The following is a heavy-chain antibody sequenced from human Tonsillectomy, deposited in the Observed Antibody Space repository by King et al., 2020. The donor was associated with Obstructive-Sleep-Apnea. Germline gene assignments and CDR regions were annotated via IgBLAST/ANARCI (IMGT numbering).Heavy chain of an antibody. D-gene: IGHD3-10*01. CDR3: ARGGVTMVREMDV. CDR1: GATFSSCA. CDR2: IIPILSVV. Sequence: QLVQSGAEVKKPGSSVKVSCKAPGATFSSCAFSWVRQAPGQRLEWMGRIIPILSVVKYAKKFQGRVTITADKSTSTAYMELSSLTSGDTAVYYCARGGVTMVREMDVWGQGTTVTVSS. J-gene: IGHJ6*01. V-gene: IGHV1-69*04.